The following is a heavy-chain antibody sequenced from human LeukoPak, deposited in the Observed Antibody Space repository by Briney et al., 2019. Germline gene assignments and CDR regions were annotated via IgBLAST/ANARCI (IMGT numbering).Heavy chain of an antibody. Sequence: ASVKVSCKASGGTFSSYAISWVQQAPGQGLEWMGGIIPIFGTANYAQKFQGRVTITTDESTSTAYMELSSLRSEDTAVYYCARVPYYYDSSGYIDYWGQGTLVTVSS. D-gene: IGHD3-22*01. J-gene: IGHJ4*02. V-gene: IGHV1-69*05. CDR3: ARVPYYYDSSGYIDY. CDR1: GGTFSSYA. CDR2: IIPIFGTA.